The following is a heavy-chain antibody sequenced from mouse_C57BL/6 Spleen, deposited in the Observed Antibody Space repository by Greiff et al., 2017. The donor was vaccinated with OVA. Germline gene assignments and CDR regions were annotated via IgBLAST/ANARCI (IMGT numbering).Heavy chain of an antibody. V-gene: IGHV1-69*01. CDR1: GYTFTSYW. CDR2: IDPSDSYT. CDR3: ARGNDYDYAMDY. Sequence: QVQLQQPGAELVMPGASVKLSCKASGYTFTSYWMHWVKQRPGQGLEWIGEIDPSDSYTNYNQKFKGKSTLTVDKSSSTAYMQLSSLTSEDSAVYYWARGNDYDYAMDYWGQGTSVTVSS. J-gene: IGHJ4*01. D-gene: IGHD2-4*01.